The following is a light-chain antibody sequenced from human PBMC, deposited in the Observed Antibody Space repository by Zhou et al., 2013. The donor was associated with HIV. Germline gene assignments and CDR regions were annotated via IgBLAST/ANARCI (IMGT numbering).Light chain of an antibody. CDR2: GAS. V-gene: IGKV3-20*01. CDR1: QSVSSN. J-gene: IGKJ1*01. CDR3: QQYDSPPWT. Sequence: EIVMTQSPATLSVSPGERATLSCRASQSVSSNLAWYQQRPGQAPRRLIYGASNRATGIPDRFSGSGSGTDFTLTISRLEPEDFAVYFCQQYDSPPWTFGQGAKVEVK.